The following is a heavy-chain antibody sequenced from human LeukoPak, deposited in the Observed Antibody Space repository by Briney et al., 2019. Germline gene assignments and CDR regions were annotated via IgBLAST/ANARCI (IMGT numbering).Heavy chain of an antibody. D-gene: IGHD6-19*01. CDR3: AREPTYSSGWRGWFDY. CDR1: GGSISSYY. CDR2: IYHSGST. J-gene: IGHJ4*02. Sequence: SETLSLTCTVSGGSISSYYWGWIRQPPGKGLEWIGSIYHSGSTYYNPSLKSRVTISVDTSKNQFSLKLSSVTAADTAVYYCAREPTYSSGWRGWFDYWGQGTLVTVSS. V-gene: IGHV4-38-2*02.